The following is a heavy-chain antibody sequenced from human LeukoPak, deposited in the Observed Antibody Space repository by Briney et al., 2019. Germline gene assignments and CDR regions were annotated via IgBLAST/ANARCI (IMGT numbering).Heavy chain of an antibody. D-gene: IGHD3-22*01. Sequence: SETLSLSCTVSGDSISSGDYYWSWIRQPAGKGLEWIGRISSSGSTNYNPSLKSRVTISVDTSKNQFSLKLSSVTAADTAVYFCARGPYSYDSSGAFDIWGQGTMVTVSS. CDR3: ARGPYSYDSSGAFDI. CDR2: ISSSGST. V-gene: IGHV4-61*02. CDR1: GDSISSGDYY. J-gene: IGHJ3*02.